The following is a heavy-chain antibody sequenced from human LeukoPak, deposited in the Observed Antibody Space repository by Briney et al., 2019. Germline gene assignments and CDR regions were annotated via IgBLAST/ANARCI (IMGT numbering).Heavy chain of an antibody. CDR3: ARQGYCSGGSCYSIFDY. J-gene: IGHJ4*02. V-gene: IGHV4-39*01. Sequence: SETLSLTCTVSGGSISSSSYYWGWIRQPPGKGREWFGSIYYSGSTYYNPSLKSRVTISVDTSKNQFSLKLSSVTAADTAVYYCARQGYCSGGSCYSIFDYWGQGTLVTVSS. CDR1: GGSISSSSYY. CDR2: IYYSGST. D-gene: IGHD2-15*01.